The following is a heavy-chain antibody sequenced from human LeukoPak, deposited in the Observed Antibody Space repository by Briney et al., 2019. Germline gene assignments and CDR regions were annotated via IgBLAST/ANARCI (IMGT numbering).Heavy chain of an antibody. CDR3: ARVIGLTDWVDP. Sequence: GASVKVSCKASGGTFSSYAISWVRQAPGQGLEWMGGIIPIFGTANYAQKFQGRVTITADESTSTAYMELSSLRSEDTAVYYCARVIGLTDWVDPWGQGTLVIVSS. CDR2: IIPIFGTA. CDR1: GGTFSSYA. J-gene: IGHJ5*02. D-gene: IGHD4/OR15-4a*01. V-gene: IGHV1-69*13.